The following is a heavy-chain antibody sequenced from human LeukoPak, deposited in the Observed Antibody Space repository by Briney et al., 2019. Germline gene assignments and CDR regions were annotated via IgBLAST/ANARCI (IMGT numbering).Heavy chain of an antibody. Sequence: PGGSLRLSCAGSGFTFSTYAMHWVRQAPGKGLEWVALFSYDGSTQRYADSVKGRFTISRDNSKNSLYLQMNSLRAEDTAVYYCARLADYGNYGPREYLDFWGQGTLVTVSS. V-gene: IGHV3-30-3*01. CDR2: FSYDGSTQ. D-gene: IGHD4-11*01. CDR3: ARLADYGNYGPREYLDF. J-gene: IGHJ4*02. CDR1: GFTFSTYA.